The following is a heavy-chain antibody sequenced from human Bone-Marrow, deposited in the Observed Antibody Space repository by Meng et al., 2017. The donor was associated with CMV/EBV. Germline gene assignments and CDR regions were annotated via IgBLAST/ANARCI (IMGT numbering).Heavy chain of an antibody. J-gene: IGHJ6*02. Sequence: ESLKISCTVSGGSISSSNYYWGWIRQPPGKGLEWIGTIYYSGSTYYNPSLKSRVTISVDTSKNQFSLKLSSVTAADTAVYYCARDYSNYVFDYYHGMDVWGQGTTVTVSS. CDR3: ARDYSNYVFDYYHGMDV. D-gene: IGHD4-11*01. CDR1: GGSISSSNYY. CDR2: IYYSGST. V-gene: IGHV4-39*07.